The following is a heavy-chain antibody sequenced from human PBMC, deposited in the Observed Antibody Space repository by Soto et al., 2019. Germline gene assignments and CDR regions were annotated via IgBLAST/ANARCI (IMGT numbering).Heavy chain of an antibody. V-gene: IGHV4-59*01. CDR1: GGSISSYY. D-gene: IGHD2-2*01. J-gene: IGHJ5*02. Sequence: PSEALSLTCTVSGGSISSYYWSWIRQPPGKGLEWIGHIYYSGITNYNPSLKSRVTISVDTSKNQFSLKLSSVTAADTAVYYCARAIIPLPAALLPWFAPWGQGTMVPV. CDR2: IYYSGIT. CDR3: ARAIIPLPAALLPWFAP.